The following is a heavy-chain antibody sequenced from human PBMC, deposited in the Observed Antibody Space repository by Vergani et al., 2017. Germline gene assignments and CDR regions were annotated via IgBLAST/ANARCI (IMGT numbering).Heavy chain of an antibody. CDR1: GFTFSSYA. D-gene: IGHD3-10*01. Sequence: EVQLLESGGGLVQPGGSLRLSCAASGFTFSSYAMSWVRQAPGKGLEWVSAISGSGGSTYYADSVKGRFTISRDNSKNTLYLQMNSLRAEETAVYYCAKDGTMVRGVIGCFDYWGQGTLVTVSS. V-gene: IGHV3-23*01. CDR2: ISGSGGST. CDR3: AKDGTMVRGVIGCFDY. J-gene: IGHJ4*02.